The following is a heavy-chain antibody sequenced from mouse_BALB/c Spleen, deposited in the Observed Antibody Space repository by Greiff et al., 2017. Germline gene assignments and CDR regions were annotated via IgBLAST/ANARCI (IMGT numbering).Heavy chain of an antibody. Sequence: EVHLVESGGGLVKPGGSLKLSCAASGFTFSDYYMYWVRQTPEKRLEWVATISDGGSYTYYPDSVKGRFTISRDNAKNNLYLQMSSLKSEDTAMYYCARGVEGYFDVWGAGTTVTVSS. CDR1: GFTFSDYY. J-gene: IGHJ1*01. D-gene: IGHD1-1*01. CDR3: ARGVEGYFDV. V-gene: IGHV5-4*02. CDR2: ISDGGSYT.